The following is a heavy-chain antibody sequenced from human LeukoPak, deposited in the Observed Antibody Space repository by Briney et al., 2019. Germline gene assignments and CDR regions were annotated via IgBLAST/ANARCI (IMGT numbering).Heavy chain of an antibody. Sequence: GGPLRLSCAASGFTVGRIHMVWAAQPPGKGLEGASVTYTGGNSYYADSVKGRFTISRDNSKNTLYLQMNSLRAEDTAVYYCAKAWTAARHYGMDVWGQGTTVTVSS. CDR1: GFTVGRIH. J-gene: IGHJ6*02. CDR2: TYTGGNS. CDR3: AKAWTAARHYGMDV. V-gene: IGHV3-53*01. D-gene: IGHD6-6*01.